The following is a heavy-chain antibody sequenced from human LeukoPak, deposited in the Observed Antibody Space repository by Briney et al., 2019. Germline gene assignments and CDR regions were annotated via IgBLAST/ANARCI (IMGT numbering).Heavy chain of an antibody. CDR2: IIPIFGTA. V-gene: IGHV1-69*05. D-gene: IGHD3-10*01. J-gene: IGHJ4*02. Sequence: SVKVSCKASGGTFSSYAISWVRQAPGQGLEWMGGIIPIFGTANYAQKLQGRVTMTTDTSTNTAYMELRSLRSDDTAVYYCARSQTGSGSYFYYFDHWGQGTLVTVSS. CDR1: GGTFSSYA. CDR3: ARSQTGSGSYFYYFDH.